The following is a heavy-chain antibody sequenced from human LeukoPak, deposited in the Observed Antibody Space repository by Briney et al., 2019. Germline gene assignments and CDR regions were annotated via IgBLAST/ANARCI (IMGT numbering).Heavy chain of an antibody. Sequence: SETLSLTCAVSGVSISSGGYSWSWIRQPPGNGLEWIGYIYHSGNTYYNPSLKSRVTISVDRSKNQFSLNLSSATAADTAVYYCARGSSGGDLGYWGQGTLVSVSS. CDR2: IYHSGNT. J-gene: IGHJ4*02. CDR3: ARGSSGGDLGY. D-gene: IGHD2-21*01. CDR1: GVSISSGGYS. V-gene: IGHV4-30-2*01.